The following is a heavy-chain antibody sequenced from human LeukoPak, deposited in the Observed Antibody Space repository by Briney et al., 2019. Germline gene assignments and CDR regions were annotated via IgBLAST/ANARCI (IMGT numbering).Heavy chain of an antibody. J-gene: IGHJ4*02. V-gene: IGHV1-69*13. CDR3: ARDRASLVRGIYSIDY. Sequence: SVKVSCKASGGTFSSYAISWVRQAPGQGLEWTGGIIPLFGTANYAQKFQGRVTITADESTNTAYMELSSLRSEDTAVYYCARDRASLVRGIYSIDYWGQGTLVTVSS. CDR2: IIPLFGTA. D-gene: IGHD3-10*01. CDR1: GGTFSSYA.